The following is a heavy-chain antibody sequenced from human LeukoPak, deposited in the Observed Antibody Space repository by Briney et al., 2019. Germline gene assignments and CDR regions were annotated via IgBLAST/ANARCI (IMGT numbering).Heavy chain of an antibody. CDR2: INWNGGST. Sequence: SGGSLRLSCAASGFTFDDYGMSWVRQAPGKGLEWVSGINWNGGSTGYADSVKGRFTISRDNAKNSLYLQMNSLRAEDTALYHCAREVEYGGYLPGGQFDFWGQGNLVNGS. V-gene: IGHV3-20*01. D-gene: IGHD4-23*01. J-gene: IGHJ4*02. CDR1: GFTFDDYG. CDR3: AREVEYGGYLPGGQFDF.